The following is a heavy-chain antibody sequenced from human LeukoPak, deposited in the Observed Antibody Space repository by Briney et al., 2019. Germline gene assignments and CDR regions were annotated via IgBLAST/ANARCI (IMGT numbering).Heavy chain of an antibody. V-gene: IGHV4-39*01. J-gene: IGHJ4*02. Sequence: SETLSLTCTVSGASIRSSTYYWGWICQPPGKGLEWIGHVNYNGNTYYNPSLKSRVTISVDTSKNQFSLKLTSVTAADTAVYYCARRGGGDYDRRFDAWGKGTLVTVSS. CDR3: ARRGGGDYDRRFDA. CDR1: GASIRSSTYY. D-gene: IGHD4-17*01. CDR2: VNYNGNT.